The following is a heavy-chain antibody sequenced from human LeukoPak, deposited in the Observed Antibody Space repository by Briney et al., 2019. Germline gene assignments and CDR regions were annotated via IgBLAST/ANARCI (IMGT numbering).Heavy chain of an antibody. Sequence: GGSLRLSCAASGCTFSSYAMSWVRQDLGKGLEWVSSISSSGVSTYYADSVEGRFTISRDNSKNTLYLQVNSLRAEDTAVYYCATTAHGDHDYWGQGTLVTVSS. CDR2: ISSSGVST. CDR1: GCTFSSYA. J-gene: IGHJ4*02. CDR3: ATTAHGDHDY. D-gene: IGHD4-17*01. V-gene: IGHV3-23*01.